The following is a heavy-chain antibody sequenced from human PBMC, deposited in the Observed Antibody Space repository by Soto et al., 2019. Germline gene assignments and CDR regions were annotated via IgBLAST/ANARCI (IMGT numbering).Heavy chain of an antibody. CDR1: GYTFTSYD. J-gene: IGHJ6*02. D-gene: IGHD7-27*01. CDR3: ARSRNRLGIRNYYYYYGMDV. Sequence: ASVKVSCKASGYTFTSYDINWVRQATGQGLEWMGWMNPNSGNTGYAQKFQSRVTMTRNTSISTAYMELSSLRSEDTDVYYCARSRNRLGIRNYYYYYGMDVWGQGTTVIFSS. CDR2: MNPNSGNT. V-gene: IGHV1-8*01.